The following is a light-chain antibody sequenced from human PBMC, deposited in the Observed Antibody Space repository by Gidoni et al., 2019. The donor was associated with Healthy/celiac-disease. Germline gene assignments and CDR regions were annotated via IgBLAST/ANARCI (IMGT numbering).Light chain of an antibody. CDR2: DDS. J-gene: IGLJ1*01. CDR1: NSGSKS. CDR3: QVWDSSSDHYV. V-gene: IGLV3-21*02. Sequence: DVLTQPHSVSVAPGPTARITCGGNNSGSKSVQWYQQKPGQAPVLVVYDDSDRPSGIPERFSGSNSGNTATLTISRVEAGDEADYYCQVWDSSSDHYVFGTGTKVTVL.